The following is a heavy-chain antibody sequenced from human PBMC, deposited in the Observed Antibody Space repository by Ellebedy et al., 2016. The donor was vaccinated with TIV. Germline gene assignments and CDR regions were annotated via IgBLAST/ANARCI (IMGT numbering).Heavy chain of an antibody. CDR2: IYYSGST. Sequence: MPSETLSLTCTVSDGSISNFHWSWIRQPPGKGLEWIGFIYYSGSTYYNPSLRSRVTMSVDTSKNQFSLNLTSVTAADTAVYYCARGSGWYDPFDLWGQGTLVTVSS. CDR3: ARGSGWYDPFDL. V-gene: IGHV4-59*06. J-gene: IGHJ4*02. CDR1: DGSISNFH. D-gene: IGHD6-19*01.